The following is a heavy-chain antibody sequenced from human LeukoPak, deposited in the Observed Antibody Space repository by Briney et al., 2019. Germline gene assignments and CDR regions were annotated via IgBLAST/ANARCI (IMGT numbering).Heavy chain of an antibody. CDR1: GYTFTSYG. D-gene: IGHD6-19*01. Sequence: ASVKVSCKASGYTFTSYGISWVRQAPGQGLEWMGWISAYNGNTNYAQKLQGRVTMTIDTSTSTAYMELRSLRSDDTAVYYCARDAAYSSGWRTDAFDIWGQGTMVTVSS. J-gene: IGHJ3*02. CDR3: ARDAAYSSGWRTDAFDI. V-gene: IGHV1-18*01. CDR2: ISAYNGNT.